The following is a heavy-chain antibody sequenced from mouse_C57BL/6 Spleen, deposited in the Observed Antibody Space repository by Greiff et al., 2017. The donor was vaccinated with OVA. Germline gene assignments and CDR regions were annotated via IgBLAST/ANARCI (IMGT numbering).Heavy chain of an antibody. CDR1: GFTFSDYY. CDR2: INYDGSST. J-gene: IGHJ2*01. CDR3: ARDLALRGFDY. D-gene: IGHD1-1*01. Sequence: EVKLVESEGGLVQPGRSMKLSCTASGFTFSDYYMAWVRQVPEKGLEWVANINYDGSSTYYLDSLKSRFIISRDNAKNILYLQMSSLKSEDTATYYCARDLALRGFDYWGQGTTLTVSS. V-gene: IGHV5-16*01.